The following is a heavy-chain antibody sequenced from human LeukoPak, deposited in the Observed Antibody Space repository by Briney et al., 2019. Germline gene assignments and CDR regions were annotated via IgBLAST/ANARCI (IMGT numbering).Heavy chain of an antibody. CDR2: ISYDGSNN. CDR1: GFTFSSYA. Sequence: GRSLRLSCAASGFTFSSYAMYWVRQAPGKGLEWVGVISYDGSNNYYADSVKGRFTISRDNSKNTLYVQMSSLRAEDTAVYYCARDSVYDSSKGAFDIWGQGTMVTVSS. D-gene: IGHD3-22*01. J-gene: IGHJ3*02. CDR3: ARDSVYDSSKGAFDI. V-gene: IGHV3-30*04.